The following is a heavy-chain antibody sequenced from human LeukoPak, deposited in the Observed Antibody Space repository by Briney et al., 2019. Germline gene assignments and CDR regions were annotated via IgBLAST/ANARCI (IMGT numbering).Heavy chain of an antibody. J-gene: IGHJ4*02. CDR2: INTGGTT. Sequence: PSETLSLTCTVSGDSISSGSYYWSWIRQPAGKGLEYIGRINTGGTTNYNPSLKSRVTISVDTSKNQFSLKLSSVTAADTAVYYCARGRDGYNYDWGQGTLVTVSS. CDR3: ARGRDGYNYD. D-gene: IGHD5-24*01. V-gene: IGHV4-61*02. CDR1: GDSISSGSYY.